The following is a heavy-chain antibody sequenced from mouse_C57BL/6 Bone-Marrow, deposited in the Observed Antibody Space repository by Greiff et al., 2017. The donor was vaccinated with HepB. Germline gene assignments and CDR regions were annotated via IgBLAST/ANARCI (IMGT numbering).Heavy chain of an antibody. CDR1: GFSLTSYG. CDR2: IWSGGST. D-gene: IGHD3-1*01. Sequence: QVQLKESGPGLVQPSQSLSITCTVSGFSLTSYGVHWVRQSPGKGLEWLGVIWSGGSTDYNAAFISRLSISKDNSKSQVFFKMNSLQADDTAIYYCARNSGVVLSPYAMDYWGQGTSVTVSS. CDR3: ARNSGVVLSPYAMDY. J-gene: IGHJ4*01. V-gene: IGHV2-2*01.